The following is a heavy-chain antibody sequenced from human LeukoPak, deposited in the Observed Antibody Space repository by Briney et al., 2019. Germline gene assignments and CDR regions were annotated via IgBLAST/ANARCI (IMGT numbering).Heavy chain of an antibody. V-gene: IGHV1-18*01. CDR2: ISTYNGHT. D-gene: IGHD3-10*01. CDR3: ARAPLWFGELLFDY. CDR1: GYTFTSCG. Sequence: GASVKVSCKASGYTFTSCGISWLRQAPGQGLEWMGWISTYNGHTNYAQKLQGRVTMTTDTSTSTAYMELRNLRSDDTAVYYCARAPLWFGELLFDYWGQGTLVTVSS. J-gene: IGHJ4*02.